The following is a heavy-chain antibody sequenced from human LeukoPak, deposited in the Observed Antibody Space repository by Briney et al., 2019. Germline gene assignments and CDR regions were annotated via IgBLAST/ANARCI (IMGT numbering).Heavy chain of an antibody. V-gene: IGHV1-69*01. CDR3: AWGLSVGSYYYYGMDV. D-gene: IGHD7-27*01. CDR1: GGTFSSYA. CDR2: IIPIFGTA. J-gene: IGHJ6*02. Sequence: SVKVSCKASGGTFSSYAISWVRQAPGQGLEWMGGIIPIFGTANYAQKFQGRVTIPADESTSTAYMELSSLRSEDTAVYYCAWGLSVGSYYYYGMDVWGQGTTVTVSS.